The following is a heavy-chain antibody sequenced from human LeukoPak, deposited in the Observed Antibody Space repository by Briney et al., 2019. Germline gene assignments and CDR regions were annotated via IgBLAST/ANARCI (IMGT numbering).Heavy chain of an antibody. CDR3: ANGGTYISGP. V-gene: IGHV3-7*01. J-gene: IGHJ5*02. Sequence: PGGSLRLSCAASGFTFSNSWMSWVRQAPGKGLEWVATIKPDGSAQYYVDSVKGRFTISRDNAKNSLFLEINSLRAEDTAVYYCANGGTYISGPWGQGTLVTVSS. D-gene: IGHD3-22*01. CDR2: IKPDGSAQ. CDR1: GFTFSNSW.